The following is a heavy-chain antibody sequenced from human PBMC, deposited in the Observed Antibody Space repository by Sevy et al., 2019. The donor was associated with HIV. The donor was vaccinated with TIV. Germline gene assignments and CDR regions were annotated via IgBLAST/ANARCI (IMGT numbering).Heavy chain of an antibody. Sequence: GGSLRLSCVVSGITFSTSGMHWVRQAPGKGLEWVAVISYHGRDKFYADSVKGRFTISRDNSKNTLYLQMNSLRAEDTAIYYCAKLHSRMIPGNGALDYWGRGTLVTVSS. CDR2: ISYHGRDK. CDR1: GITFSTSG. V-gene: IGHV3-30*18. CDR3: AKLHSRMIPGNGALDY. D-gene: IGHD3-16*01. J-gene: IGHJ4*01.